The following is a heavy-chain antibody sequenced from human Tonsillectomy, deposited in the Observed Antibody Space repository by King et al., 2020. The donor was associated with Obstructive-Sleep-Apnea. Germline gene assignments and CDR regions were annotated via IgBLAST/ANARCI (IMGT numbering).Heavy chain of an antibody. J-gene: IGHJ4*02. V-gene: IGHV4-59*01. CDR1: GVSRSNYY. CDR3: ARTVRGYNYGTFDY. Sequence: VQLQESGPGLVKPSETLSLTCTVSGVSRSNYYWSWIRQPPGEGLEWVVYIYSSGSTNYNPSLKSRVTIPVDTSKNPFSLKLSSVTAADTAVYYCARTVRGYNYGTFDYWGQGTLVTVSS. D-gene: IGHD1-1*01. CDR2: IYSSGST.